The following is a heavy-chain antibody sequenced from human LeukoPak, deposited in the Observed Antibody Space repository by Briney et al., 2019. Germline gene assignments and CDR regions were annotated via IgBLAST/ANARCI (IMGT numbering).Heavy chain of an antibody. Sequence: AASVKVSCKASGYTFTGYYLHWVRQAPGQGLEWMGWIHPNSGGTSYAQNFQGRVTMTRDTSISTAYMELSRLRSDDTAVYYCARDRATTWFDPWGQGTLVTVSP. D-gene: IGHD1-1*01. CDR1: GYTFTGYY. CDR3: ARDRATTWFDP. CDR2: IHPNSGGT. V-gene: IGHV1-2*02. J-gene: IGHJ5*02.